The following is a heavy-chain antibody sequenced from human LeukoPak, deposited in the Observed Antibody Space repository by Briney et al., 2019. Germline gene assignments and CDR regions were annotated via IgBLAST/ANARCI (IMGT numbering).Heavy chain of an antibody. CDR2: IVGGDGGT. V-gene: IGHV3-23*01. J-gene: IGHJ6*03. Sequence: GGSLRLSCAASGFSVSDNGMSWVRQAPGKGLEWVSGIVGGDGGTYYADSVKGRFIISRDNSKNTLYVQMNSLRAEDTAVYYCARGALYYMDVWGKGTTVTVSS. CDR3: ARGALYYMDV. CDR1: GFSVSDNG.